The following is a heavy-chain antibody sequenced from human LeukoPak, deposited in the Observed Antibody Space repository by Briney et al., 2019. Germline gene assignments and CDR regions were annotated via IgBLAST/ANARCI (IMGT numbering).Heavy chain of an antibody. D-gene: IGHD6-19*01. CDR2: FDPEDGET. V-gene: IGHV1-24*01. Sequence: GGSLRLSCAASGFTFSSYGMHWVRQAPGKGLEWMGGFDPEDGETIYAQKFQGRVTMTEDTSTDTAYMELSSLRSEDTAVYYCATSWRGWYGYWGQGTLVTVSS. CDR3: ATSWRGWYGY. J-gene: IGHJ4*02. CDR1: GFTFSSYG.